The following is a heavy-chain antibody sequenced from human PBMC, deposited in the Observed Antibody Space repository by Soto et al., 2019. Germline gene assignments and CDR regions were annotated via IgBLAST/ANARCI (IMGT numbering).Heavy chain of an antibody. CDR3: VRVRDPYDSKLVDL. J-gene: IGHJ5*02. CDR1: GDSISSGVYY. Sequence: QVQLLESGPGLVRPSQTLSLTCAVSGDSISSGVYYWSWIRQHPGKGLEWISYIYYTGASNYNPSLESRLTTAVDTSKNQFSLELRSVTAADTGIYFCVRVRDPYDSKLVDLWGQGTLVTVSS. D-gene: IGHD3-22*01. V-gene: IGHV4-31*11. CDR2: IYYTGAS.